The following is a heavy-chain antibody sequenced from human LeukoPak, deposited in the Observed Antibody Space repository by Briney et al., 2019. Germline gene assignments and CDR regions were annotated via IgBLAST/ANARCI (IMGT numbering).Heavy chain of an antibody. Sequence: GGSLRLSCAASGFTFSSYAMSWVRQAPGKGLEWVSAISGSGGSTYYADSVKGRFTISRDNSKNTLYLQMNSLRAEDTAVYYYAKPGGNYLAFDIWGQGTMVTVSS. CDR2: ISGSGGST. CDR3: AKPGGNYLAFDI. J-gene: IGHJ3*02. CDR1: GFTFSSYA. D-gene: IGHD4-11*01. V-gene: IGHV3-23*01.